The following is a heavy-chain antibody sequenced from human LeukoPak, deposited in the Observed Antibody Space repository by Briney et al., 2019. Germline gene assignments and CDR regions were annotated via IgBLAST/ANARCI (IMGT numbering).Heavy chain of an antibody. CDR3: AKDLSPSGGF. CDR2: IGGSGADT. V-gene: IGHV3-23*01. CDR1: GFTFSNYA. D-gene: IGHD5-12*01. J-gene: IGHJ4*02. Sequence: GGSLRLSCAASGFTFSNYAMSWVRQTPGKGLEWVSSIGGSGADTYSADSAKGRFIISRDNSKNTLYLQMNSLRAEDTAVYYCAKDLSPSGGFWGQGALVTVSS.